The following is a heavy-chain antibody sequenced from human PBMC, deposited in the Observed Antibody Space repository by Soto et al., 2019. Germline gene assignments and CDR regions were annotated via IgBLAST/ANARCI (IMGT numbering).Heavy chain of an antibody. J-gene: IGHJ6*02. V-gene: IGHV4-34*01. CDR3: ASHVQYQVPYYYYGMDV. Sequence: QVQLQQWGAGLLKPSETLSLTCAVYGGSFSGNYWSWIRQPPGKGLEWIGEINHSGSTNYNPSLKSRVTISVDTSKNQIALKVNSVTAADTAVYYCASHVQYQVPYYYYGMDVWGQGTTVTVSS. CDR2: INHSGST. CDR1: GGSFSGNY. D-gene: IGHD2-2*01.